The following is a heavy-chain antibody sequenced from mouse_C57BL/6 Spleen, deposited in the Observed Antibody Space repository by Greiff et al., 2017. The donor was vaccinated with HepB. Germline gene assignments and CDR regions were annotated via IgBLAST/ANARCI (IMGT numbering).Heavy chain of an antibody. CDR3: ARHEDYYGSSSYYAMDY. J-gene: IGHJ4*01. D-gene: IGHD1-1*01. V-gene: IGHV5-6*01. Sequence: EVKVVESGGDLVKPGGSLKLSCAASGFTFSSYGMSWVRQTPDKRLEWVATISSGGSYTYYPDSVKGRFTISRDNAKNTLYLQMSSLKSEDTAMYYCARHEDYYGSSSYYAMDYWGQGTSVTVSS. CDR1: GFTFSSYG. CDR2: ISSGGSYT.